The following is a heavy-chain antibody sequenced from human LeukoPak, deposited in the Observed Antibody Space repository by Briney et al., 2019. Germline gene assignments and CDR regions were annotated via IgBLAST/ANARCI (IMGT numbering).Heavy chain of an antibody. Sequence: SETLSLTCTVSGGSISSSSYYWGWIRQPPGKGLEWIGSIYYSGSTYYNPSLKSRVTISVDTSKNQFSLKLSSVTAADTAVYYCARGLAGYCSSTSCYAGPFDHWGQGTLVTVSS. CDR3: ARGLAGYCSSTSCYAGPFDH. V-gene: IGHV4-39*01. CDR2: IYYSGST. D-gene: IGHD2-2*01. CDR1: GGSISSSSYY. J-gene: IGHJ4*02.